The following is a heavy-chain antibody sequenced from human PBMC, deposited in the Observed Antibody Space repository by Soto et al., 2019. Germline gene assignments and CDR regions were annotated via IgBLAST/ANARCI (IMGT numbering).Heavy chain of an antibody. V-gene: IGHV4-34*01. Sequence: SETLSLTCVVYCWSLSGIYWTLVRQPPGKGLEWIGEINHSGSTNYSPSLESRVTISLDTSNNQFSLKLSSVTAADTAVYYCARRPGYSYGYSVYCYYYGMDVRGQGTTV. D-gene: IGHD5-18*01. CDR1: CWSLSGIY. CDR2: INHSGST. J-gene: IGHJ6*01. CDR3: ARRPGYSYGYSVYCYYYGMDV.